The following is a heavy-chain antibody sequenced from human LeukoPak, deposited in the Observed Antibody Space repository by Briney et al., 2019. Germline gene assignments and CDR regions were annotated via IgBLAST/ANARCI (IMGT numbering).Heavy chain of an antibody. J-gene: IGHJ6*02. Sequence: ASVKVSCKASGYTFTSYGISWVRQAPGQGLEWMGWISAYNGNTNYAQKLQGRVTMTTDTSTSTAYMELRSLRSDDTAVYYCARGFMVRGVMDYYYYGMDVWGQGTTVTVSS. CDR3: ARGFMVRGVMDYYYYGMDV. CDR1: GYTFTSYG. V-gene: IGHV1-18*01. CDR2: ISAYNGNT. D-gene: IGHD3-10*01.